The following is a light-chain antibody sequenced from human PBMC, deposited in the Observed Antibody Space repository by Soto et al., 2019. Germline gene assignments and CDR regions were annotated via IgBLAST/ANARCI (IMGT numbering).Light chain of an antibody. J-gene: IGKJ1*01. V-gene: IGKV3-15*01. CDR2: GAS. CDR3: QQYNNWWT. CDR1: QSVNNN. Sequence: EIVMTQSPATLSVSPGERATLSCRASQSVNNNLAWYQQKPGQAPRLLIYGASTRATGIPARFSGSVSGSDFTLTISSLQSEDFAIYYCQQYNNWWTFGQGTKVGIK.